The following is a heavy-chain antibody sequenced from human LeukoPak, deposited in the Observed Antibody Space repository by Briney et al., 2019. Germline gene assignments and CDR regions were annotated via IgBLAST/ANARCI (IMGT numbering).Heavy chain of an antibody. CDR1: GFTFSSYG. D-gene: IGHD3-10*01. CDR2: IRYDGSNK. CDR3: AKDGASGWFGEGYFDY. Sequence: GGSLRLSCAASGFTFSSYGMHWVRQAPGKGLEWVAFIRYDGSNKYYADSVKGRFTISRDNSKNTLYLQMNSLRGEDTAVYYCAKDGASGWFGEGYFDYWGQGTLVTVSS. V-gene: IGHV3-30*02. J-gene: IGHJ4*02.